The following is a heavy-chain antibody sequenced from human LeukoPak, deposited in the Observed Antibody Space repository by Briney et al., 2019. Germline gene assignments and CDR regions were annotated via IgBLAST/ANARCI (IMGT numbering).Heavy chain of an antibody. Sequence: GGSLRLSCAASGFTFSSYWMSWVRQAPGKGLEWVAVISYDGSNKYYADSVKGRFTISRDNSKNTLYLQMNSLRAEDTAVYYCAKEVPYGSGSYYPYYYGMDVWGQGTTVTVSS. CDR1: GFTFSSYW. CDR3: AKEVPYGSGSYYPYYYGMDV. V-gene: IGHV3-30*18. J-gene: IGHJ6*02. CDR2: ISYDGSNK. D-gene: IGHD3-10*01.